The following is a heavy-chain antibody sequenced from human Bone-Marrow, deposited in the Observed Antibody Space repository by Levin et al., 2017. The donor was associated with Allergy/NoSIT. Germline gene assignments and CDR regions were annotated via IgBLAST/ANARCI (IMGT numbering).Heavy chain of an antibody. CDR2: ISGSGGST. V-gene: IGHV3-23*01. CDR3: AKVANDRRDHADAFDI. D-gene: IGHD2-21*01. Sequence: GESLKISCAASGFTFSSYAMSWVRQAPGKGLEWVSAISGSGGSTYYADSVKGRFTISRDNSKNTLYLQMNSLRAEDTAVYYCAKVANDRRDHADAFDIWGQGTMVTVSS. CDR1: GFTFSSYA. J-gene: IGHJ3*02.